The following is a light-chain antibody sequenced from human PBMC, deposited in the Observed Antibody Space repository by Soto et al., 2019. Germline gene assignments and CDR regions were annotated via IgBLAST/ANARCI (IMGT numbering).Light chain of an antibody. CDR3: QQYGSCPIT. CDR2: GAS. J-gene: IGKJ5*01. V-gene: IGKV3-20*01. Sequence: EIVLTQSPGTLSLSPGERATLSCSASQSVSSSYLAWYQQKPGQAPRLLSYGASSRATGIPDRFSGSGSGTDFTLTISRLEPEDFAVYYCQQYGSCPITFGQGTQLEIK. CDR1: QSVSSSY.